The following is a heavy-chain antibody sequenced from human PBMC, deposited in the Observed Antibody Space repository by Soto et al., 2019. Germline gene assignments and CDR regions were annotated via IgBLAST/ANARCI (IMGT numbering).Heavy chain of an antibody. V-gene: IGHV1-3*01. J-gene: IGHJ3*02. CDR1: GYTFTSYA. Sequence: KVSCKASGYTFTSYAMHWVRQAPGQRLEWMGWINAGNGNTKYSQKFQGRVTITRDTSASTAYMELSSLRSEDTAVYYCARRITGTRGDAFDIWGQGTMVTVSS. CDR2: INAGNGNT. CDR3: ARRITGTRGDAFDI. D-gene: IGHD1-20*01.